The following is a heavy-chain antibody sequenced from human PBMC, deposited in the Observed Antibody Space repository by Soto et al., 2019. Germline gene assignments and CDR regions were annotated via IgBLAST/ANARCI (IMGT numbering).Heavy chain of an antibody. D-gene: IGHD3-9*01. J-gene: IGHJ5*02. CDR2: ISAYNGNT. CDR3: AREFRRYFDPQKWFDP. V-gene: IGHV1-18*01. Sequence: GASVKVSCKASGYTFTSYGISWVRQAPGQGLEWMGWISAYNGNTNYAQKLQGRVTMTTDTSTSTAYMELRSLRSDDTAVYYCAREFRRYFDPQKWFDPWGQGTLVTVSS. CDR1: GYTFTSYG.